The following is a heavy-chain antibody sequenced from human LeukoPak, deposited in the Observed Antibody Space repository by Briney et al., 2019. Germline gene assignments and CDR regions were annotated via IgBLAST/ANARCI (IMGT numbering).Heavy chain of an antibody. D-gene: IGHD2-2*01. J-gene: IGHJ4*02. V-gene: IGHV3-23*01. CDR1: GFTFSTYA. CDR3: AKDSLYTTSWTPLDY. CDR2: IGSRGITT. Sequence: PGGSLRLSCAASGFTFSTYALSWVRQSPGKGLEWVSAIGSRGITTYCAASAKGRFTISRDNSKNALYLQMNSLRAEDTALYYCAKDSLYTTSWTPLDYWGQGTLVTVSS.